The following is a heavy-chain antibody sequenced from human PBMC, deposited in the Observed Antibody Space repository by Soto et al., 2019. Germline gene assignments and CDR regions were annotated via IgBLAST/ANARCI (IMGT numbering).Heavy chain of an antibody. CDR3: ATLSTGWTDPNWFDP. J-gene: IGHJ5*02. CDR1: GYTLTELS. Sequence: GASVKVSCKVSGYTLTELSMHWVRQAPGKGLEWMGGFDPEDGETIYAQKFQGRVTMTEDTSTDTAYMELSSLRSEDTAVYYCATLSTGWTDPNWFDPWGQGTLVTVS. CDR2: FDPEDGET. V-gene: IGHV1-24*01. D-gene: IGHD1-1*01.